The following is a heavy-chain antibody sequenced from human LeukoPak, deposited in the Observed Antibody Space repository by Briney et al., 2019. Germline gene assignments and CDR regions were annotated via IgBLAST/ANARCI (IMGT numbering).Heavy chain of an antibody. V-gene: IGHV4-39*07. CDR3: ARDRPHNDGWYEGRDY. Sequence: PSETLSLTCTVSGGSISSSSYYWGWIRQPPGKGLEWIGSIYYSGSTYYNPSLKSRVTISVDTSKNQFSLKLSSVTAADTAVYYCARDRPHNDGWYEGRDYWGQGTLVTVSS. CDR1: GGSISSSSYY. CDR2: IYYSGST. D-gene: IGHD6-19*01. J-gene: IGHJ4*02.